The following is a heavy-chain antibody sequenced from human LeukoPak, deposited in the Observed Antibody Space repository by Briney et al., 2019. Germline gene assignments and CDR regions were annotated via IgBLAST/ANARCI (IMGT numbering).Heavy chain of an antibody. V-gene: IGHV3-21*01. CDR1: GFTFSSYS. Sequence: GGSLRLSCAASGFTFSSYSMNWVRQAPGKGLEWVSSISSSSSYIYYADSVKGQFTISRDNAKNSLYLQMNSLRAEDTAVYYCARDLDSSGYISRGYYFDYWGQGTLVTVSS. J-gene: IGHJ4*02. CDR2: ISSSSSYI. CDR3: ARDLDSSGYISRGYYFDY. D-gene: IGHD3-22*01.